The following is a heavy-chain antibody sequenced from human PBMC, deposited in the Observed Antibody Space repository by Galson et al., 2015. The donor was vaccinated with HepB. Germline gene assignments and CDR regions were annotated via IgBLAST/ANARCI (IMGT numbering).Heavy chain of an antibody. J-gene: IGHJ4*02. CDR3: AREDADIAAMPLDH. Sequence: SLRLSCAASGFTFSRNGMHWVRQAPGKGLEWVAVIWHDGSNSYYADSVKGRFTISRGNSKNTPYLQMNSLRAEDTAVYYCAREDADIAAMPLDHWGQGTLVTVSS. V-gene: IGHV3-33*08. CDR1: GFTFSRNG. D-gene: IGHD2-2*01. CDR2: IWHDGSNS.